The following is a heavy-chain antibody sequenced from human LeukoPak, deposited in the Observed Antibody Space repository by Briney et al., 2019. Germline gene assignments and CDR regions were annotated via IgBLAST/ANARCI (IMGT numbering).Heavy chain of an antibody. CDR3: AKDPRVRLFDY. D-gene: IGHD3-10*01. V-gene: IGHV3-23*01. CDR1: GFTLSIHP. J-gene: IGHJ4*02. CDR2: ISGRGGST. Sequence: PGVSLRLSCAASGFTLSIHPMSRVRQAPGKVLEWVSAISGRGGSTCYADSVKGRFTISRDNSKNTLYLQMNSLRAEETAVYYCAKDPRVRLFDYWGQGTLVTVSS.